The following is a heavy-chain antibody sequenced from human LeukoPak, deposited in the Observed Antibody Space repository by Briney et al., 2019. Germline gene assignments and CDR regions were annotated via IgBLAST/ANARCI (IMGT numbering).Heavy chain of an antibody. CDR1: GFTFDDYA. D-gene: IGHD3-10*01. J-gene: IGHJ4*02. CDR3: ASTAGGSGIGY. CDR2: ISGDGGST. Sequence: GRSLRLSCAASGFTFDDYAMHWVRQAPGKGLEWVSLISGDGGSTYYADSVKGRFTISRDNSKNSLYLQMNSLRTEDTALYYCASTAGGSGIGYWGQGTLVTVSS. V-gene: IGHV3-43*02.